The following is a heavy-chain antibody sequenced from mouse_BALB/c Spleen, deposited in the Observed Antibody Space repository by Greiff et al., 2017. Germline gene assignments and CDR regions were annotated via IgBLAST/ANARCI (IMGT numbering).Heavy chain of an antibody. CDR3: ARESLSRGFAY. J-gene: IGHJ3*01. CDR1: GFTFSSYG. CDR2: INSNGGST. Sequence: DVMLVESGGGLVQPGGSLKLSCAASGFTFSSYGMSWVRQTPDKRLELVATINSNGGSTYYPDSVKGRFTISRDNAKNTLYLQMSSLKSEDTAMYYCARESLSRGFAYWGQGTLVTVSA. V-gene: IGHV5-6-3*01.